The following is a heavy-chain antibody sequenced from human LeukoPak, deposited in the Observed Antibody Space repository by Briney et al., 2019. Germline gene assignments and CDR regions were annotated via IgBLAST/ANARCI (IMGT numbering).Heavy chain of an antibody. V-gene: IGHV3-21*01. CDR3: ARVRAYDSSGYPLAY. J-gene: IGHJ4*02. CDR1: GFNFGTSW. D-gene: IGHD3-22*01. Sequence: GGSLRLSCAASGFNFGTSWMDWVRQAPGKGLEWVSSISSSSNFIYYADSVKGRFTISRDNAKNSLYLQMNSLRAEDTAVYYCARVRAYDSSGYPLAYWGQGTLVTVSS. CDR2: ISSSSNFI.